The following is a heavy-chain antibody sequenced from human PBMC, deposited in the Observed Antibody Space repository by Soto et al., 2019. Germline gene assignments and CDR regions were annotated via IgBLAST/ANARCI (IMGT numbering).Heavy chain of an antibody. CDR1: GYTFSSYW. D-gene: IGHD2-21*01. CDR3: ARRLPYSPVWLDS. J-gene: IGHJ5*01. Sequence: PGESLKISCKGSGYTFSSYWIGWVRQMPGKGLEWMGIIYPDDSDTKYSPSFQGQVTISADKSISTAYLQWTSLKASDTAIYYCARRLPYSPVWLDSWGQGTLVTVSS. CDR2: IYPDDSDT. V-gene: IGHV5-51*01.